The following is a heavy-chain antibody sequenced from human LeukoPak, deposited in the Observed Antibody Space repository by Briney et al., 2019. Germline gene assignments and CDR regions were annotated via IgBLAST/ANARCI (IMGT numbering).Heavy chain of an antibody. V-gene: IGHV3-48*01. CDR1: RFIFANEP. D-gene: IGHD1-20*01. J-gene: IGHJ4*02. Sequence: GGSLRLSCAASRFIFANEPMNWVRQTPGKGLEWVAHIRSDTKTIVYADSVKGRFTISRDNAKNSLSLQMNSLRVEDTAVYYCVRDYNWVFDYWGQGALVTVSS. CDR2: IRSDTKTI. CDR3: VRDYNWVFDY.